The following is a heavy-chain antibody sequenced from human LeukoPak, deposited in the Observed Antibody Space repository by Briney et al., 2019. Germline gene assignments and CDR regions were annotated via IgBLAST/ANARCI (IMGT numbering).Heavy chain of an antibody. Sequence: GGSLRLSCAVSGFTFSTYAMSCVRQAPGKGLEGVSAISGCGGSTYYADPVKSRFTISRDNSKNTLYPQLSSRSAEGTALYYCAKEVNYEYCMVVWGKGTTVTVSS. CDR3: AKEVNYEYCMVV. J-gene: IGHJ6*03. D-gene: IGHD3-22*01. CDR1: GFTFSTYA. CDR2: ISGCGGST. V-gene: IGHV3-23*01.